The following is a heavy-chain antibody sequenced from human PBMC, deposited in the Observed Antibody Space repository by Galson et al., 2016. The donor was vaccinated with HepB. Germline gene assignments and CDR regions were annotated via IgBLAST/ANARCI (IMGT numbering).Heavy chain of an antibody. D-gene: IGHD1-26*01. CDR2: IRSKANNYAT. V-gene: IGHV3-73*01. Sequence: SLRLSCAASGFTFIGSAMHWVRQASGKGLEWVGHIRSKANNYATAYAASVKGRFTISRDDSKNTAFLQMNSLKTEDTAMYYCSPGGSYIGAYWGQGTLVTVSS. CDR1: GFTFIGSA. CDR3: SPGGSYIGAY. J-gene: IGHJ4*02.